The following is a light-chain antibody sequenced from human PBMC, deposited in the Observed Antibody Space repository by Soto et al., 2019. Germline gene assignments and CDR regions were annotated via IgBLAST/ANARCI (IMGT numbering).Light chain of an antibody. CDR2: DAS. V-gene: IGKV3-11*01. CDR1: QSISSH. Sequence: EIVLTQSPVTLSLSPGERATLSCRASQSISSHLAWYQQKPGQPPKILIYDASHRATGIPARFSGSGSGTDFTLTISSLEPEDFAVYYCQQRSNWPPLTFGGGTKVDI. J-gene: IGKJ4*01. CDR3: QQRSNWPPLT.